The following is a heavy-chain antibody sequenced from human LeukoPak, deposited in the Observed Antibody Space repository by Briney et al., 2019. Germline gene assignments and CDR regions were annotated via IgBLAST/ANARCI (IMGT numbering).Heavy chain of an antibody. D-gene: IGHD3-10*01. J-gene: IGHJ4*02. CDR3: ARVNHYGSGRYDY. CDR2: ISSSSSYI. V-gene: IGHV3-21*01. Sequence: GGSLRLSCAASRFTFSSFWMHWVRQTPGKGLEWVSSISSSSSYIYYADSLKGRFTISRDNAKNSLYLQMNSLRAEDTAVYYCARVNHYGSGRYDYWGQGTLVTVSS. CDR1: RFTFSSFW.